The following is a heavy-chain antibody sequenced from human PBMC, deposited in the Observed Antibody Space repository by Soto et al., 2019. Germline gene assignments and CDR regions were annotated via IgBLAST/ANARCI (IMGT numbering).Heavy chain of an antibody. V-gene: IGHV3-21*04. CDR3: ALRKTGSYFDY. Sequence: GGSLRLSCTVSGFAFNNYGINWVRQAPGKGLEWVSSISKSDYTYYSDSVKGRFTISRDNAKNSVSLQMNTLRAEDTALYYCALRKTGSYFDYWGQGXLVTVYS. J-gene: IGHJ4*02. D-gene: IGHD1-26*01. CDR2: ISKSDYT. CDR1: GFAFNNYG.